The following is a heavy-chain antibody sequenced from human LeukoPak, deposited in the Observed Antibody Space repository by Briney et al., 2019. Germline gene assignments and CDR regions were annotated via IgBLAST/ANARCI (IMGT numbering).Heavy chain of an antibody. J-gene: IGHJ4*02. CDR1: GFTFSSYA. V-gene: IGHV3-30-3*01. CDR2: ISYDGSNK. D-gene: IGHD3-9*01. Sequence: GGSLRLSCAASGFTFSSYAMHWVRQAPGKGLEWVAVISYDGSNKYYADSVKGRFTISRDNSKNTLYLQMNSLRAEDTAVYYCARVMHHLTDDITRPLDYWGQGTLVTVSS. CDR3: ARVMHHLTDDITRPLDY.